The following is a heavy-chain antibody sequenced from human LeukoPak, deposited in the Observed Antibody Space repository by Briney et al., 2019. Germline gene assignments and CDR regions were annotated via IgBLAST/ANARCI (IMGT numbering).Heavy chain of an antibody. J-gene: IGHJ4*02. Sequence: GGSLRLSCAASGFTFSSYAMHWVRQAPGKGLEWVAVISYDGSNKYYADSVKGRFTISRDNSKNTLYLQMNSLRAEDTAVYYCIITMVRGVKDSYWGQGTLVTVSS. CDR2: ISYDGSNK. CDR1: GFTFSSYA. D-gene: IGHD3-10*01. V-gene: IGHV3-30-3*01. CDR3: IITMVRGVKDSY.